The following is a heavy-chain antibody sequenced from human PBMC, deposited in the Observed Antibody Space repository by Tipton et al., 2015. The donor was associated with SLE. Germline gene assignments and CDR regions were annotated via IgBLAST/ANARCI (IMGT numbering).Heavy chain of an antibody. V-gene: IGHV4-38-2*01. D-gene: IGHD6-6*01. J-gene: IGHJ4*02. CDR2: INHSGGT. CDR1: GYSISSGYY. CDR3: ARTLAAQIDY. Sequence: TLSLTCAVSGYSISSGYYWSWIRQPPGKGLEWIGEINHSGGTNYNPSLKSRVTISVDTSKNQFSLKLSSVTAADTAVYYCARTLAAQIDYWGQGTLVTVSS.